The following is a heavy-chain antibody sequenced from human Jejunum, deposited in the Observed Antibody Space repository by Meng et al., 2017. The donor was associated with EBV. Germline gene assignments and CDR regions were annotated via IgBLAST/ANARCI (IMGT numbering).Heavy chain of an antibody. V-gene: IGHV4-61*01. CDR2: IYNSGST. D-gene: IGHD1-1*01. CDR3: ARNWNF. J-gene: IGHJ4*02. CDR1: GGSVSSGTYY. Sequence: VQLQEAGPGLVKPSETLSLPCTVSGGSVSSGTYYWTWIRQPPGKGLEWIGYIYNSGSTNYNPSLKSRVTISLDTSNNQFSLKLSSVTAADTAMYYCARNWNFWGQGTLVTVSS.